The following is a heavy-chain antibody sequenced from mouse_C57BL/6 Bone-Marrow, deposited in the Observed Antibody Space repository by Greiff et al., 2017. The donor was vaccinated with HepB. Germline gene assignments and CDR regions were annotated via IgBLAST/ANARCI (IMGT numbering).Heavy chain of an antibody. CDR3: ARDRAAWYLDV. CDR1: GFTFTSYA. V-gene: IGHV5-4*01. D-gene: IGHD3-1*01. CDR2: ISDGGSYT. Sequence: EVKLMESGGGLVKPGGSLKLSCAASGFTFTSYAMSWVRQTPEKRLEWVATISDGGSYTYYPDNVTGRFTISRDNAKNNLYLQMSHLKSEDTAMYYCARDRAAWYLDVWGRGTTVTVSA. J-gene: IGHJ1*03.